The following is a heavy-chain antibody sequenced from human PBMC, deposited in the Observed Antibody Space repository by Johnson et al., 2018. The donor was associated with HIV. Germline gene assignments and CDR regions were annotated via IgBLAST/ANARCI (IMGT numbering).Heavy chain of an antibody. CDR2: ISFDGNNK. V-gene: IGHV3-30-3*01. Sequence: QVQLVESGGGVVQPGRSLRLSCAASAFTFSNYAMQWVRQAPGKGLEWVTLISFDGNNKYYAESVRGRFTISRDNSKNTLYLEMYSLRVEDTAVYYCARTTYSSPGAFDIWGQGTMVTVSS. J-gene: IGHJ3*02. CDR1: AFTFSNYA. D-gene: IGHD6-19*01. CDR3: ARTTYSSPGAFDI.